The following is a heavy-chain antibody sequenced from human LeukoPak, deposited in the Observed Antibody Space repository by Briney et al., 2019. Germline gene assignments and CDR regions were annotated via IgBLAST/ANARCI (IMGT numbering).Heavy chain of an antibody. CDR3: ARVWAQDPKRAFDI. Sequence: SETLSLTCAVSGYSISSGYYWGWIRQSPGRGLEWIGTIHHSGSTHYNPSLKSRVTISVDTSKNQFALKLSSVTAADTAVYYCARVWAQDPKRAFDIWGQGTMVTVSS. V-gene: IGHV4-38-2*01. CDR2: IHHSGST. CDR1: GYSISSGYY. D-gene: IGHD3-16*01. J-gene: IGHJ3*02.